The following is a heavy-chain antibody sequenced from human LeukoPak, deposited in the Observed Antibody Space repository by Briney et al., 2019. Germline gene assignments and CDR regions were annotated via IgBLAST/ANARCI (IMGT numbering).Heavy chain of an antibody. CDR1: GVSISSSYYS. V-gene: IGHV4-39*01. CDR2: IYYSGGT. J-gene: IGHJ4*02. D-gene: IGHD6-13*01. Sequence: SETLSLTCTVSGVSISSSYYSWGWIRQPPGKGLEWIGSIYYSGGTYYNPSLKSRVTISVDTSKNQFSLKLSSMTAADTAVYYCARPDIATSGTKIDHWGQGTLVTVSS. CDR3: ARPDIATSGTKIDH.